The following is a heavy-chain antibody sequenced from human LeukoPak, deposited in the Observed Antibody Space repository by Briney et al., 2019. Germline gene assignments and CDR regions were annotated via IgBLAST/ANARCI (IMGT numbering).Heavy chain of an antibody. V-gene: IGHV4-59*01. CDR1: GGSISSYY. Sequence: SETLSPTRTVSGGSISSYYWSWIRQPPGKGLEWIGYIYYSGSTNYNPSLKSRVTISVDTSKNQFSLKLSSVTAADTAVYYCARRGSSWYNYFDYWGQGTLVTVSS. D-gene: IGHD6-13*01. CDR2: IYYSGST. J-gene: IGHJ4*02. CDR3: ARRGSSWYNYFDY.